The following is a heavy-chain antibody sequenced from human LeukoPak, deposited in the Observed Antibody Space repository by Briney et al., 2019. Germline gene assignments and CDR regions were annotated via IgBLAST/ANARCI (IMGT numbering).Heavy chain of an antibody. CDR2: ISRNGGST. V-gene: IGHV3-64D*06. Sequence: PGGSPRLSCSAAGFTSNSYPVHWVRQAPGKGLEYVSGISRNGGSTYYADSVKGRFTISRDNSKNTLYLQMGSLRAEDTAVYYCVKESGFMVAPNSAFDIWGQGTMVTVSS. CDR1: GFTSNSYP. J-gene: IGHJ3*02. D-gene: IGHD4/OR15-4a*01. CDR3: VKESGFMVAPNSAFDI.